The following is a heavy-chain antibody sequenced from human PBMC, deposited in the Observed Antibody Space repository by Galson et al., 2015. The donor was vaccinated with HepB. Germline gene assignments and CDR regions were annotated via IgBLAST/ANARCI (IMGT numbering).Heavy chain of an antibody. CDR2: ISSSSSTI. J-gene: IGHJ4*02. V-gene: IGHV3-48*02. Sequence: SLRLSCAATGFTFSSYSMNWVRQAPGKGLEWVSYISSSSSTIYYADSVKGRFTISRDNAKNSLYLQMNSLRDEDTAVYYCASDRNWAANDFDYWGQGTLVTVSS. CDR1: GFTFSSYS. D-gene: IGHD7-27*01. CDR3: ASDRNWAANDFDY.